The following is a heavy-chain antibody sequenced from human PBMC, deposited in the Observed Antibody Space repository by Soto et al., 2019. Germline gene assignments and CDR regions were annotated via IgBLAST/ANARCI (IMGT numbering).Heavy chain of an antibody. J-gene: IGHJ4*02. CDR2: IYYSGST. CDR3: PRRYASCFDY. Sequence: SWIRQPPGKGLEWIGYIYYSGSTNYNPSLKSRVTISVDTSKNQFSLKLSSVTAADTAVYFRPRRYASCFDYWGQGTPVTVS. D-gene: IGHD2-2*01. V-gene: IGHV4-59*08.